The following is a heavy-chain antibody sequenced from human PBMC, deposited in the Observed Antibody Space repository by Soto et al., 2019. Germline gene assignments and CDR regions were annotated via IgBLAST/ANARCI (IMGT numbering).Heavy chain of an antibody. V-gene: IGHV4-59*01. CDR2: IYYSGST. CDR1: GGSISSYY. CDR3: ARVDLSVRFDP. J-gene: IGHJ5*02. D-gene: IGHD2-15*01. Sequence: QVQLQESGPGLVKPSETLSLTCTVSGGSISSYYWSWIRQPPGKGLEWIGDIYYSGSTNYNPSLKSRVTNSVDTSKNQFSLKLSSVTAADTAVYYCARVDLSVRFDPWGQGTLVTVSS.